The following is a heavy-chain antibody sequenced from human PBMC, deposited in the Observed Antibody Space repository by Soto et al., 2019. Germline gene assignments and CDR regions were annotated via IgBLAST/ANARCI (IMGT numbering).Heavy chain of an antibody. D-gene: IGHD3-3*01. CDR2: ISSSSSYI. V-gene: IGHV3-21*01. Sequence: GGSLRLSCAASGFTFSSYSMNWVRQAPGKGLEWVSSISSSSSYIYYADSVRGRFTISRDNAKNSLYLQMNSLRAEDTAVYYCARDKGVVTPGDAFDIWGQGTMVTV. J-gene: IGHJ3*02. CDR1: GFTFSSYS. CDR3: ARDKGVVTPGDAFDI.